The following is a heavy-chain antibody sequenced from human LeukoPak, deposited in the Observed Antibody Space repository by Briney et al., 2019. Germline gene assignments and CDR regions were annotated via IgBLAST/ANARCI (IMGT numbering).Heavy chain of an antibody. Sequence: GGSLRLSCAASGFTFRDAGMSWVRQAPGKGLEWVSVIYSGGSTYYADSVKGRFTISRDNAKNSLYLQMNSLRAKDTAVYYCARDPTYYYDSSGYYPRYYFDYWGQGTLVTVSS. CDR1: GFTFRDAG. J-gene: IGHJ4*02. D-gene: IGHD3-22*01. CDR3: ARDPTYYYDSSGYYPRYYFDY. CDR2: IYSGGST. V-gene: IGHV3-66*01.